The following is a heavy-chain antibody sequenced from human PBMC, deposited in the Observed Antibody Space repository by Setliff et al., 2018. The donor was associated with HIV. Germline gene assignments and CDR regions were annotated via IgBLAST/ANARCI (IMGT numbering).Heavy chain of an antibody. CDR3: ARAEQWLVIDAFDI. V-gene: IGHV4-61*09. J-gene: IGHJ3*02. CDR2: IYTSGST. Sequence: SATLSLTCTVSNGSISSGSYYWSWIRQPAGKGLEWIGHIYTSGSTNYNPSLKSRVTISVDTSKNQFSLKLSSVTAADTAVYYCARAEQWLVIDAFDIWGQGTMVTVSS. D-gene: IGHD6-19*01. CDR1: NGSISSGSYY.